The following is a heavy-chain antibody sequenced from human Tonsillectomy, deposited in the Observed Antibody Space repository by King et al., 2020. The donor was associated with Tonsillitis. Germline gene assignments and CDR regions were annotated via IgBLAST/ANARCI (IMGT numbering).Heavy chain of an antibody. V-gene: IGHV3-23*04. CDR3: AKGGKFV. J-gene: IGHJ4*02. CDR2: ISGSGERT. CDR1: GFTFTSYT. Sequence: VQLVESGGGLVQPGGSLRLSCAASGFTFTSYTMNWVRQAPGKGLEWVSGISGSGERTYYADSVKGRFTISRDNSKNTLYLHMNSLRAEDTAVYYCAKGGKFVWGQGTLVTVSS. D-gene: IGHD4-23*01.